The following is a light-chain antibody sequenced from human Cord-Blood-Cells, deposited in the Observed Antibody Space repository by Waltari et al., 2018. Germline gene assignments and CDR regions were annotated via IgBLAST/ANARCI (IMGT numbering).Light chain of an antibody. Sequence: QSALPQPASVSWSPGQSLTIPCPRTSSGSGSYCLVSWSQQHPGKAPKLMIYERSKRPSVVSKRFTGSKSGNTASLTISGLQAEDEADYYCCSYAGSSTWVFGGGTKLTVL. V-gene: IGLV2-23*01. CDR2: ERS. J-gene: IGLJ3*02. CDR1: SSGSGSYCL. CDR3: CSYAGSSTWV.